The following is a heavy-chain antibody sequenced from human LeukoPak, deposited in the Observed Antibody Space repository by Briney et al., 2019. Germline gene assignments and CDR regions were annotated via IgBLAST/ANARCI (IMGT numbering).Heavy chain of an antibody. CDR1: GYSISSGYY. J-gene: IGHJ4*02. V-gene: IGHV4-38-2*02. CDR3: ARGSDSSSREGGIDY. D-gene: IGHD6-13*01. CDR2: IYHSGST. Sequence: PSETLSLTCTVSGYSISSGYYWGWIRQPPGKGLEWIGSIYHSGSTYYNPSLKSRVTISVDTSKNQFSLKLSSVTAADTAVYYCARGSDSSSREGGIDYWGQGTLVTVSS.